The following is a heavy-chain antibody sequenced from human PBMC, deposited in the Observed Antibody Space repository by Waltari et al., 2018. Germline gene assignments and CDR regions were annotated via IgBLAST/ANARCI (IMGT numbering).Heavy chain of an antibody. V-gene: IGHV4-59*01. CDR3: ARGPNDFWTGYLSD. CDR1: GDSISSYC. J-gene: IGHJ4*02. D-gene: IGHD3-3*01. Sequence: QVQLQESGPRLVKPSETLSLTCTVSGDSISSYCWSWIRQSPEKGLEYIGYIRYGGTTSYGGTTNYNPSLKSRVTISIDTSKNQLSLNLNSVSAADTAIYYCARGPNDFWTGYLSDWGQGTLVTVSS. CDR2: IRYGGTT.